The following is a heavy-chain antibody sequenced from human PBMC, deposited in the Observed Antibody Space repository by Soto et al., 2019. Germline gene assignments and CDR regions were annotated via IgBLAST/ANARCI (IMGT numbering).Heavy chain of an antibody. J-gene: IGHJ6*02. Sequence: QVQLVQSGAEVKKPGSSVKVSCKASGGTFSSYAISWVRQAPGQGLEWMGGIIPIFDTANYAQKFQGRVTSTADESTSTAYMELSSLRSEDTAVYYCARDQGGGGFGDSYGMDVWGQGTTVTVSS. V-gene: IGHV1-69*01. CDR2: IIPIFDTA. CDR1: GGTFSSYA. D-gene: IGHD3-10*01. CDR3: ARDQGGGGFGDSYGMDV.